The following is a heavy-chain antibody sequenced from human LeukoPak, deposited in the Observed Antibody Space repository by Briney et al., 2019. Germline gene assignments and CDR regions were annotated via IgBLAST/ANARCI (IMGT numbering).Heavy chain of an antibody. CDR1: GGSFSGYY. J-gene: IGHJ6*03. D-gene: IGHD3-22*01. V-gene: IGHV4-34*01. CDR2: INHSGST. CDR3: ARGHPYDSSGYYYYYYYMDV. Sequence: SETLSLTCAVYGGSFSGYYWSWIRQPPGKGLEWIGEINHSGSTNYNPSPKSRVTISVDTSKNQFSLKLSSVTAADTAVYYCARGHPYDSSGYYYYYYYMDVWGKGTTVTVSS.